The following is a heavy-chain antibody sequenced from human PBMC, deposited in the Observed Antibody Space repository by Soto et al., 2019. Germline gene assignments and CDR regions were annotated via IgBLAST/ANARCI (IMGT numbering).Heavy chain of an antibody. V-gene: IGHV3-48*02. CDR1: GFTISNYS. J-gene: IGHJ3*02. Sequence: EVQLVESGGGLVQPGGSLRLSCAASGFTISNYSMNWVRQAPGKGLEWVSYISSSSGTIFYADSVRGRFTISRDNAKNSLSLLMNSLRDEDTAVYSCARDSYCGGDCYNDAFDIWGQGTMVTVSS. CDR2: ISSSSGTI. D-gene: IGHD2-21*02. CDR3: ARDSYCGGDCYNDAFDI.